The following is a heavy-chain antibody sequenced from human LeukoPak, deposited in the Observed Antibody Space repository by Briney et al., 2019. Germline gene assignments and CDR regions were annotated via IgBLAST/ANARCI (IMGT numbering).Heavy chain of an antibody. V-gene: IGHV3-23*01. CDR2: ISGSGGST. D-gene: IGHD2-21*02. CDR1: GSTFSSYA. CDR3: AKDPESWGVVTKFDP. Sequence: GGSLRLSCAASGSTFSSYAVSWVRQAPGKGLEWVSAISGSGGSTYYADSVKGRFTISRDNSKNTLYLQMNSLRAEDTAVYYCAKDPESWGVVTKFDPWGQGTLVTVSS. J-gene: IGHJ5*02.